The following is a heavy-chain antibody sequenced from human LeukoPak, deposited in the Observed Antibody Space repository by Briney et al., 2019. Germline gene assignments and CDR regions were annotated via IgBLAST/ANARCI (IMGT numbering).Heavy chain of an antibody. J-gene: IGHJ4*02. Sequence: PSETLSLTCAVSGDSFNSSNWWTWVRQSPGKGLEWLGEIFHTGTTNYNPSLKSRVTMSIDNSNNQFSLKLTSVTAADTAVYYCARGVGLTQGGAFDFWGQGTLVTVSS. CDR2: IFHTGTT. CDR1: GDSFNSSNW. D-gene: IGHD3-16*01. CDR3: ARGVGLTQGGAFDF. V-gene: IGHV4-4*02.